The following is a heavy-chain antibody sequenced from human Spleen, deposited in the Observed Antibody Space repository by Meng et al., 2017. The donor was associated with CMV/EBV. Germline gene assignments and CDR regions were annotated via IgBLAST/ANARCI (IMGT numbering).Heavy chain of an antibody. CDR1: GFTFRHYW. D-gene: IGHD3-3*01. Sequence: GGSLRLSCAATGFTFRHYWMHWVRQTPGKGLVWVARLNIDGSTATYADSAKGRFTISRDNAESTVDLQMNSLRAEDTAVYYCARAAYFDFWSGYSGDMKVGLDCWGQGTLVTVSS. J-gene: IGHJ4*02. CDR3: ARAAYFDFWSGYSGDMKVGLDC. V-gene: IGHV3-74*01. CDR2: LNIDGSTA.